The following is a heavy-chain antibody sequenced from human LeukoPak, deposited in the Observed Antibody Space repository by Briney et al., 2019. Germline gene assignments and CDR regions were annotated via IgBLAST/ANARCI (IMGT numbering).Heavy chain of an antibody. Sequence: PGGSLRLSCAASGFTFSSYGMHWVRQAPGKGLEWVAFIRYDGSNKYYADSVKGRFTISRDNSKNTLYLQMNSLRAEDTAVYYCAKGPYYDSSGYYLWGQGTLVTVSS. CDR1: GFTFSSYG. V-gene: IGHV3-30*02. J-gene: IGHJ4*02. CDR3: AKGPYYDSSGYYL. CDR2: IRYDGSNK. D-gene: IGHD3-22*01.